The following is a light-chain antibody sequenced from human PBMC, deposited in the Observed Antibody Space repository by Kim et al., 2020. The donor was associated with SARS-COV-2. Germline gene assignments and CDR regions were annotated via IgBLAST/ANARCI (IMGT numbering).Light chain of an antibody. CDR1: KLGDKY. CDR3: QAWDSSTVVV. V-gene: IGLV3-1*01. CDR2: QDS. J-gene: IGLJ2*01. Sequence: SYELTQPPSLSVSPGQTASITCSGDKLGDKYACWYQQTPGQSPVLVIYQDSKRPSGIPERFSGSNSGNTATLTISGTQAMDEADYYCQAWDSSTVVVFGGGTQLTVL.